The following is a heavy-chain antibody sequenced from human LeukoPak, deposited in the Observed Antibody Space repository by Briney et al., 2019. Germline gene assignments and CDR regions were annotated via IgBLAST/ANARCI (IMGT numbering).Heavy chain of an antibody. CDR3: ARRDYYGSGSYPYYYHNYMDV. CDR1: GGTFINYV. V-gene: IGHV1-8*01. Sequence: GASVKVSCKASGGTFINYVFNWVRQATGQGLEWMGWMNPNSGNTGYAQKFQGRVTMTRNTSISTAYMELSSLRSEDTAVYYCARRDYYGSGSYPYYYHNYMDVWGKGTTLTISS. J-gene: IGHJ6*03. D-gene: IGHD3-10*01. CDR2: MNPNSGNT.